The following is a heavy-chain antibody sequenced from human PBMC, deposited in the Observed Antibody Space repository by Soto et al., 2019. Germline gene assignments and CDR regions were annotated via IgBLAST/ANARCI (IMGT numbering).Heavy chain of an antibody. J-gene: IGHJ4*02. V-gene: IGHV1-18*01. CDR3: ARGGYGDLFVDY. CDR2: ISAYNGNT. Sequence: GAPVKVSCKASCFTLTNPGISWGRPAPGQGLEWMGWISAYNGNTNYAQKLQGRVTMTTDTSTSTAYMELRSLRSDDTAVYYCARGGYGDLFVDYWGQGTLVTVSS. CDR1: CFTLTNPG. D-gene: IGHD4-17*01.